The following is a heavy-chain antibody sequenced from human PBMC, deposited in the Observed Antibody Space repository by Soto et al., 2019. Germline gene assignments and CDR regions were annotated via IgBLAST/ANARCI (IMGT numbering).Heavy chain of an antibody. CDR2: IKSKTDGGTT. CDR1: GFTFTSYA. V-gene: IGHV3-15*01. D-gene: IGHD1-1*01. J-gene: IGHJ5*02. Sequence: GGSLRLSCAASGFTFTSYAMSWVRLTPGKGLEWVGRIKSKTDGGTTDYAAPVKGRFTISRDDSKNTLNLQMNSLKTEDTAVYYCTTKVHFPSVGWFDPWGQGT. CDR3: TTKVHFPSVGWFDP.